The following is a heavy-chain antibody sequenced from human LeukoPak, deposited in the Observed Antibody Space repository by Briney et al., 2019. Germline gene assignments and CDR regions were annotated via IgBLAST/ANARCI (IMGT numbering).Heavy chain of an antibody. CDR3: PRPPLVRYFAY. J-gene: IGHJ4*02. D-gene: IGHD4-23*01. CDR1: GFTFSSYA. CDR2: VSGSAGTT. Sequence: PGGSLRLSCAASGFTFSSYAMSWVRQAPGKGLEWVSAVSGSAGTTYYADSVKGRFTISRDNSKNTLYLQMNSLRAEDTALYYCPRPPLVRYFAYWGKETRVTVS. V-gene: IGHV3-23*01.